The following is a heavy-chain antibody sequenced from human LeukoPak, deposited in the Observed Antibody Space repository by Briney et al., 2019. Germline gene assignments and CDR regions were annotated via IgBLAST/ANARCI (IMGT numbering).Heavy chain of an antibody. D-gene: IGHD2-15*01. CDR1: DDSITMYY. Sequence: SETLSLTCTVSDDSITMYYWTWIRQPPGKGLEWIGYVDHTGSTKFNPSLNGRVSISRDSSNNFFSLRLRSVTAADTAVYFCARGRVSSSTWCSTYYYFFYMDFWGKGTTVTVSS. V-gene: IGHV4-59*01. J-gene: IGHJ6*03. CDR3: ARGRVSSSTWCSTYYYFFYMDF. CDR2: VDHTGST.